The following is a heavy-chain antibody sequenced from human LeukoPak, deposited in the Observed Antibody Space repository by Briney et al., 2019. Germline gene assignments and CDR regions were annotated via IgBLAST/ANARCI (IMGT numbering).Heavy chain of an antibody. CDR1: GYTFTSYW. J-gene: IGHJ5*02. D-gene: IGHD4-17*01. Sequence: GESLKISCKGSGYTFTSYWIGWVRQMPGKGLEWMGVIYPDDSHTTYSPSFQGQVTISADKSISTAYLQWSSLKASDTAMYYCARRAGPVTTSWFDPWGQGTLVTVSS. CDR2: IYPDDSHT. V-gene: IGHV5-51*01. CDR3: ARRAGPVTTSWFDP.